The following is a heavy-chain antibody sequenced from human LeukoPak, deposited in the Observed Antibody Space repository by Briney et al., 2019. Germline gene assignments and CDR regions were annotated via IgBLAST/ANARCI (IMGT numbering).Heavy chain of an antibody. CDR2: INWNSGNI. Sequence: GGSLRLSCAGAGFTFDDSVMHWVRQAPGKGLEWVSTINWNSGNIGYADSVKGRFTIPRDNAKNSLILQMNSLRDEDTAVYYCARGVWAPFDSWGQGTLVSVSS. CDR1: GFTFDDSV. D-gene: IGHD7-27*01. CDR3: ARGVWAPFDS. J-gene: IGHJ4*02. V-gene: IGHV3-9*01.